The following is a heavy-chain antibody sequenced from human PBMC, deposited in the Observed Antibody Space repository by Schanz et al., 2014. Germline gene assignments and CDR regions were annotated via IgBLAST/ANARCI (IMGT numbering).Heavy chain of an antibody. CDR2: ISYDGSHK. Sequence: VQVVESGGGVVQPGGSLRLSCAASGFTFSTTGMHWVRQAPGKGLEWVAVISYDGSHKDYADSVKGRFTISRDNSKNTLYLQMNSLRAEDTAVYYCARDRQQLVGRIGYYYGMDVWGQGTTVTVSS. J-gene: IGHJ6*02. CDR3: ARDRQQLVGRIGYYYGMDV. CDR1: GFTFSTTG. V-gene: IGHV3-30*19. D-gene: IGHD6-13*01.